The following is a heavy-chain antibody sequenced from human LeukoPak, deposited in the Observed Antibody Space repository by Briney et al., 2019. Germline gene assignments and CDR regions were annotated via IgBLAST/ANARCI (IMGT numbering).Heavy chain of an antibody. D-gene: IGHD2-15*01. CDR1: GYTFTSYY. J-gene: IGHJ4*02. Sequence: ASVKVSCKASGYTFTSYYMHWVRQAPGQGLEWVGIINPSGGSTSYAQKFQGRVTMTRDTSTSTVYMELSRLRSEDTAVYYCARDRDLYCSGGSCYPGYFDYWGQGTLVTVSS. V-gene: IGHV1-46*01. CDR2: INPSGGST. CDR3: ARDRDLYCSGGSCYPGYFDY.